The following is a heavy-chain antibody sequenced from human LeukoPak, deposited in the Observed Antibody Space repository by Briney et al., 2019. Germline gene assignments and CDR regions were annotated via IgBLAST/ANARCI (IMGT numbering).Heavy chain of an antibody. V-gene: IGHV3-7*01. CDR3: ARNYGSGSSDV. CDR1: GFTFSTYW. Sequence: GGSLRLSCAASGFTFSTYWMSWVRQAPGKGLEWVANIKQDGSEKYYVDSVKGRFTISRDNAKNSLYLQMNSLRAEDTAVYYCARNYGSGSSDVWGKGTTVTVSS. J-gene: IGHJ6*04. D-gene: IGHD3-10*01. CDR2: IKQDGSEK.